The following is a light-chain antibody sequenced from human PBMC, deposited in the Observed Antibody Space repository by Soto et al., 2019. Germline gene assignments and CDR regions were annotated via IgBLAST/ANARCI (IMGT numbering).Light chain of an antibody. Sequence: QSVLTQPASVSGSPGQSITISCTGTSSDVGGYNYVSWYQQHPGKAPKLMIYDVSNRPSGVSNRFSGSKSGNTASLTISWLQAEDEADYYCSSYTSSNTLGFGTGTKVTVL. CDR1: SSDVGGYNY. V-gene: IGLV2-14*01. CDR2: DVS. J-gene: IGLJ1*01. CDR3: SSYTSSNTLG.